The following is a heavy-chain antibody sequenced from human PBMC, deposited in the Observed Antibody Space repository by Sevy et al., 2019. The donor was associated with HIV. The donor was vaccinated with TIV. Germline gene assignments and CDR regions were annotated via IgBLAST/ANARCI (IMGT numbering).Heavy chain of an antibody. J-gene: IGHJ4*02. V-gene: IGHV3-23*01. CDR1: GFTFSSYA. Sequence: EGSLRLSCAASGFTFSSYAMSWVRQAPGKELEWVSAISGRGGSTYYADSVKGRFTISRDNSKNTLYLQLNTLRAEDTAVYYCAKDSLSTPRDYWGQGTLVTVSS. CDR3: AKDSLSTPRDY. D-gene: IGHD2-2*01. CDR2: ISGRGGST.